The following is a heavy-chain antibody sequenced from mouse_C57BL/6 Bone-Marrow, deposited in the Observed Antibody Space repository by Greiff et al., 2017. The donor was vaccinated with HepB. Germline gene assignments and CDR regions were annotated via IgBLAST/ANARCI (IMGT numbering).Heavy chain of an antibody. J-gene: IGHJ1*03. CDR1: GFSLRTVGMG. D-gene: IGHD1-1*01. CDR3: ARFYYYGSRGHWYFDV. V-gene: IGHV8-8*01. CDR2: IWWDDDK. Sequence: QVQLKESGPGILQPSQTLSLTCSLSGFSLRTVGMGVGWIRQPSGKGLEWLAHIWWDDDKYYNPALKSRLTISKDTSKNQVFLKIANVDTADTATYYCARFYYYGSRGHWYFDVWGTWTTVPVFS.